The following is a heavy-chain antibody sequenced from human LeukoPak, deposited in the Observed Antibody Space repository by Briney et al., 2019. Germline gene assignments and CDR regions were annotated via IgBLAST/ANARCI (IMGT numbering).Heavy chain of an antibody. Sequence: SETLSLTCTVSGGSISSSSYYWGWIRQPPGKGLEWIGEINHSGSTNYNPSLKSRVTISVDTSKNQFSLKLSSVTAADTAVYYRARGFPYSSSWYGLRFDYWGQGTLVTVSS. CDR2: INHSGST. J-gene: IGHJ4*02. CDR3: ARGFPYSSSWYGLRFDY. CDR1: GGSISSSSYY. D-gene: IGHD6-13*01. V-gene: IGHV4-39*07.